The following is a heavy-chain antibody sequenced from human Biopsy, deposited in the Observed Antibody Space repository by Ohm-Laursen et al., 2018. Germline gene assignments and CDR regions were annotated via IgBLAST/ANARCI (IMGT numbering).Heavy chain of an antibody. J-gene: IGHJ4*02. V-gene: IGHV1-69*01. Sequence: SSVKVSCKASGYSFINYAISWVRQAPGQGLEWMGGIIPMFGTANYAQMFQGRVTISADESTSTSYMELSSLTTEDTAIYYCARGPHSGSHSCFDYWGRGTLVTVSP. CDR3: ARGPHSGSHSCFDY. D-gene: IGHD1-26*01. CDR1: GYSFINYA. CDR2: IIPMFGTA.